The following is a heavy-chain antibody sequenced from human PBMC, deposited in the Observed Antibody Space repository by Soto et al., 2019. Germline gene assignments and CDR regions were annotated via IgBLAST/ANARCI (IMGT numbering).Heavy chain of an antibody. CDR2: ISFDGSKK. D-gene: IGHD6-19*01. CDR3: AKENSGWLWAFDI. Sequence: GGSLRLSCAASGFTFSNCDIHWVRQAPGKGLEWVAIISFDGSKKNYADSVKGRFAISRDNSKNTLSLQMNSLRAEDTAVYYCAKENSGWLWAFDIWGQGTMVTVSS. CDR1: GFTFSNCD. J-gene: IGHJ3*02. V-gene: IGHV3-30*18.